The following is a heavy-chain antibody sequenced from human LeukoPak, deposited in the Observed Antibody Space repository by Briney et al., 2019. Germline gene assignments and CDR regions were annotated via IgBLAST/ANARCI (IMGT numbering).Heavy chain of an antibody. D-gene: IGHD3-10*01. CDR3: ARALFAGAFYGMDV. V-gene: IGHV3-7*01. CDR2: IKQNGSET. CDR1: GFTFTSYW. J-gene: IGHJ6*02. Sequence: PGGSLRLSCAASGFTFTSYWMSWVRQAPGKGLEWVANIKQNGSETYYVDSVKGRFTISRDNSKNTLYLQMNSLRAEDTAVYYCARALFAGAFYGMDVWGQGTTVTVSS.